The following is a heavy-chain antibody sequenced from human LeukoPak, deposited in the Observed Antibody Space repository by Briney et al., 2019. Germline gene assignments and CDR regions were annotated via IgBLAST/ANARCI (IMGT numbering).Heavy chain of an antibody. CDR1: GGSISSYY. CDR3: AREQYGSGT. D-gene: IGHD3-10*01. J-gene: IGHJ4*02. V-gene: IGHV4-59*01. CDR2: IYYSGST. Sequence: SETLSLTCTVSGGSISSYYWSWIRQSPGKGLERIGYIYYSGSTIYNPSLKSRVSISVDRSKNQLSLKLTSVTAADTAVYYCAREQYGSGTWGQGTLVTVSS.